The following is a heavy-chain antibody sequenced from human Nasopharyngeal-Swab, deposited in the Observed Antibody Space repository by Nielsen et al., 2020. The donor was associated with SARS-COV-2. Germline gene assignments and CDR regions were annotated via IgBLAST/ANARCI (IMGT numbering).Heavy chain of an antibody. CDR3: AREFSEVSTYRRHTFDY. D-gene: IGHD4-23*01. Sequence: WIRQPPGKGLEWLAAISFDGRDRNYVDSVKGRFTISRDNSRNTLYLEMNNLRPEDTAVYYCAREFSEVSTYRRHTFDYWGQGTPVTVSS. V-gene: IGHV3-30*04. CDR2: ISFDGRDR. J-gene: IGHJ4*02.